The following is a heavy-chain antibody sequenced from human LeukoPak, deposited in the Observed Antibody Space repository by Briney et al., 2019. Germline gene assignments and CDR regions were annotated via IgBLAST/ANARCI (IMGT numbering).Heavy chain of an antibody. CDR3: ARLPRAARPGGGAFDI. CDR1: GGSISSSSYY. V-gene: IGHV4-39*01. J-gene: IGHJ3*02. D-gene: IGHD6-6*01. CDR2: IYYSGST. Sequence: SQTLSLTCTVSGGSISSSSYYWGWIRQPPGKGLEWIGSIYYSGSTYYNPSLKSRVTISVDTSKNQFSLKLSSVTAADTAVYYCARLPRAARPGGGAFDIWGQGTMVTVSS.